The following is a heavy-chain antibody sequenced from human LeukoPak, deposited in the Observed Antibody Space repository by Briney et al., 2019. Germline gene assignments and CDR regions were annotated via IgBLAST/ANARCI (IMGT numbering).Heavy chain of an antibody. CDR1: GFIFSSYA. CDR3: AKDLYYFGSGSHDY. D-gene: IGHD3-10*01. Sequence: GGSLRLSCAASGFIFSSYAMSWVRQAPGKGLEWVSGISDSADITDYADSVKGRFTISRDNSKNTLYLQMNSLRAEDTAVYYCAKDLYYFGSGSHDYWGQGTLVTVSS. J-gene: IGHJ4*02. V-gene: IGHV3-23*01. CDR2: ISDSADIT.